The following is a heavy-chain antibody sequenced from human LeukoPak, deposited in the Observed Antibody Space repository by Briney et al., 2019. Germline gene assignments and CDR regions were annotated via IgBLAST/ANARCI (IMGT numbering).Heavy chain of an antibody. CDR3: ARSRPGTHPFDP. D-gene: IGHD3-10*01. CDR1: DNSINNGAYY. CDR2: IYNTGSR. Sequence: SETLSLTCTVSDNSINNGAYYWSWTRQHPGKGLEWIGYIYNTGSRYYNPSLKSRLTIPVDTSQNQFSLKLSSVTAADTAVYYCARSRPGTHPFDPWGQGTLVTVSS. V-gene: IGHV4-31*03. J-gene: IGHJ5*02.